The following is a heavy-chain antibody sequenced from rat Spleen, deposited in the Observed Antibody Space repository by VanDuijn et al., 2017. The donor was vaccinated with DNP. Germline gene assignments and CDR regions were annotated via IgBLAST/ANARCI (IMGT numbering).Heavy chain of an antibody. Sequence: EVQLVESGGGLVQPGRSLKVSCAASGFSFSDYNMAWVRQAPKRGLEWVATISYDGKTTFYRDSVKGRFTISRDNAKSILYLQMNSLRSEDMATYYCARHVLPLRVWDYWGQGVMVTVSS. CDR1: GFSFSDYN. J-gene: IGHJ2*01. CDR3: ARHVLPLRVWDY. V-gene: IGHV5-7*01. D-gene: IGHD1-4*01. CDR2: ISYDGKTT.